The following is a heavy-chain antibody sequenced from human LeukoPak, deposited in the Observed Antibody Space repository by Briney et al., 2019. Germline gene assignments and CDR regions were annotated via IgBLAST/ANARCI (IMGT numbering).Heavy chain of an antibody. CDR1: GGSFSGYY. V-gene: IGHV4-34*01. Sequence: SETLSLTCAVYGGSFSGYYWSWIRQPPGKGLEWIGEINHSGSTNYNPSLKSRVTISVDTSKNQFSLKLSSVTAADTAVYYCARGVEMATTLKNPFGYWGQGTLVTVSS. D-gene: IGHD5-24*01. CDR3: ARGVEMATTLKNPFGY. CDR2: INHSGST. J-gene: IGHJ4*02.